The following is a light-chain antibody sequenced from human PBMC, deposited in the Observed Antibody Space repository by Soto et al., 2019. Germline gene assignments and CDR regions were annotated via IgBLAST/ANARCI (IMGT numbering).Light chain of an antibody. CDR3: QQISTHPRT. V-gene: IGKV1-13*02. J-gene: IGKJ4*01. Sequence: AIQLTQSPSSLSASVGDRVTITCRASQGINTGVAWYQQKPAKSPKLLIYETSNLASGVSLRFSGTGYGTQFSLTIGGLQPEDFATYHGQQISTHPRTCGGGTKVDIK. CDR2: ETS. CDR1: QGINTG.